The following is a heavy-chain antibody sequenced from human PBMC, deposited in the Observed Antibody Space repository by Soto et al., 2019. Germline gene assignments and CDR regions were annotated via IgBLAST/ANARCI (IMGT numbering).Heavy chain of an antibody. Sequence: QVQLVQSGAEVKKPGSSVKVSCKASGGTFSSYAISWVRQAPGQGLEWMGGIIPIFGTANYAQKFQGRVTITADESTRTADMELSSLRSEDTAVYYCASPHGAGSYYLTSLDYCGQGTLVTVSS. CDR2: IIPIFGTA. CDR1: GGTFSSYA. D-gene: IGHD3-10*01. V-gene: IGHV1-69*01. CDR3: ASPHGAGSYYLTSLDY. J-gene: IGHJ4*02.